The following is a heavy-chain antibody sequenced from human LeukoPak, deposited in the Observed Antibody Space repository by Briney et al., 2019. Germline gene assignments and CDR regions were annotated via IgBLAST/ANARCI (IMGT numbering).Heavy chain of an antibody. J-gene: IGHJ4*02. D-gene: IGHD2-2*01. CDR2: IYYSGST. CDR1: GGSISSYY. V-gene: IGHV4-59*08. Sequence: SETLSLTCTVSGGSISSYYWSWIRQPPGKGLEWIGYIYYSGSTNYNPSLKSRVTISVDTSKNQFSLKLSSVTAADTAVYYCARAPRGYCSSTSCLSHFDYWGQGTLVTVSS. CDR3: ARAPRGYCSSTSCLSHFDY.